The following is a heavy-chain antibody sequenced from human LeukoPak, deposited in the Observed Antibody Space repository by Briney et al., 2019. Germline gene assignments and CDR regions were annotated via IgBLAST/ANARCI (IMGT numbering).Heavy chain of an antibody. D-gene: IGHD5-12*01. V-gene: IGHV1-3*01. CDR1: GYTFINYA. J-gene: IGHJ4*02. CDR2: INADNGNT. Sequence: GASVKVSCKASGYTFINYALNWVRQAPGQRLEWMGWINADNGNTKYSQKFQGRVTITTDTSATTAYMELSSLRSEDTAVYYCARVIYNSYDANRYFDYWGQGTLVTVSS. CDR3: ARVIYNSYDANRYFDY.